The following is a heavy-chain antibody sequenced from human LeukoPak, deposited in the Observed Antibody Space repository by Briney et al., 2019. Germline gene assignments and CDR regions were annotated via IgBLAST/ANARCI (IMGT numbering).Heavy chain of an antibody. V-gene: IGHV3-74*01. CDR2: ISNDGSIT. CDR3: ARGHYFGMDV. Sequence: GGSLRLSCAASGFTFSSYWMHWVRQAPGKGLVWVSRISNDGSITSYADSVKGRFTMSRDNAKNTLYLQMNSLRAEDTAVYYCARGHYFGMDVWGQGTTVTVSS. J-gene: IGHJ6*02. CDR1: GFTFSSYW.